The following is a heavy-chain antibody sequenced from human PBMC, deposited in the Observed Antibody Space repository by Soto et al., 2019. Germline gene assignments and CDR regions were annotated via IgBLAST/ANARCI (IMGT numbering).Heavy chain of an antibody. J-gene: IGHJ4*02. D-gene: IGHD6-19*01. CDR1: GYTFTTYY. Sequence: ASVKVSCKASGYTFTTYYMYWVRQAPGQGLEWMGIINPSGGSTSFAQKFQGRVTMTRDTSTSTVYMELISLTSEDTAVYYCARDRSSAVAGLFDYWGQGTLVTVSS. CDR3: ARDRSSAVAGLFDY. CDR2: INPSGGST. V-gene: IGHV1-46*01.